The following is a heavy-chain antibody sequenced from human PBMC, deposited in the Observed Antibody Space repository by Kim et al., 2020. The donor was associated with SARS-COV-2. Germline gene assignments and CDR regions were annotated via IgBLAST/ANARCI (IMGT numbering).Heavy chain of an antibody. J-gene: IGHJ4*02. D-gene: IGHD5-18*01. CDR2: ISYDGSNK. Sequence: GGSLRLSCAASGFTFSSYAMHWVRQAPGKGLEWVAVISYDGSNKYYADSVKGRFTISRDNSKNTLYLQMNSLRAEDTAVYYCAPAAGYSYGPAIDYWGQG. V-gene: IGHV3-30*04. CDR3: APAAGYSYGPAIDY. CDR1: GFTFSSYA.